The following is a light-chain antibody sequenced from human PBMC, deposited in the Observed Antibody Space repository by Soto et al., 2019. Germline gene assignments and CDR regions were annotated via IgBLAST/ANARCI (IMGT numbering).Light chain of an antibody. Sequence: QSALTQPRSVSGSPGQSVTISCTGTSSDVGGYNYVSWYQQHPGKAPKLMIYDVSKRPSGVPDRFSGSKSGNTASLTISGLQAEDEADDYCCSYAGSYKWVFGGGTKVTVL. V-gene: IGLV2-11*01. J-gene: IGLJ3*02. CDR1: SSDVGGYNY. CDR2: DVS. CDR3: CSYAGSYKWV.